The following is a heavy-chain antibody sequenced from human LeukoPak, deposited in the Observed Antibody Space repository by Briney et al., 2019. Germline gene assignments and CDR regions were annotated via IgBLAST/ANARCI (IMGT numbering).Heavy chain of an antibody. V-gene: IGHV3-30*18. Sequence: PGGSLRLSCAASGFTFSSYGMHWVRQAPGKGLEWVAVISYDGSNKYYADSVKGRFTISRDNSKNTLYLQMNSLRAEDTAVYYCAKDQYYDILTGPLDYWGQGTLVTVSS. J-gene: IGHJ4*02. CDR2: ISYDGSNK. CDR3: AKDQYYDILTGPLDY. CDR1: GFTFSSYG. D-gene: IGHD3-9*01.